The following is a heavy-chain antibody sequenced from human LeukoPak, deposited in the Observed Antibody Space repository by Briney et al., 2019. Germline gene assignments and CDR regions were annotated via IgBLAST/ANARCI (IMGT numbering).Heavy chain of an antibody. V-gene: IGHV3-21*01. CDR1: GFTFSSYS. Sequence: GGSLRLSCAASGFTFSSYSMNWVRQAPGKGLEWVSSISSGSTYIYYGDSLKGRFTISRDNAKNSLYLQMNSLRAEDTAVYYCARRVASANDAFNIWGQGTMVTVSS. J-gene: IGHJ3*02. CDR2: ISSGSTYI. D-gene: IGHD6-13*01. CDR3: ARRVASANDAFNI.